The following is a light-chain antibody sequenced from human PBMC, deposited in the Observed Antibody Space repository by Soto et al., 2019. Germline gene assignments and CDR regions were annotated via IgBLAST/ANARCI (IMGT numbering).Light chain of an antibody. J-gene: IGKJ1*01. CDR1: QSVSSY. V-gene: IGKV3-11*01. Sequence: EIVLTQSPATLSLSPGERATLSCRASQSVSSYLAWYQQKPGQAPRLLIYDASNRATGIPARFSGSGSGTDFTLTISSLDPEDFAVYYCQQYDSSPRTFGQGTKGDIK. CDR2: DAS. CDR3: QQYDSSPRT.